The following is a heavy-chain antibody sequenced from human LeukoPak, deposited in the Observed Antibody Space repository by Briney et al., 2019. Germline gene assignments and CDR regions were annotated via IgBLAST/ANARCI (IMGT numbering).Heavy chain of an antibody. CDR1: GGSISSYY. J-gene: IGHJ3*02. CDR3: ARGLRLGELSLMSDAFDI. V-gene: IGHV4-59*01. D-gene: IGHD3-16*02. Sequence: PSETLTLTCTVSGGSISSYYWSWIRQPPGKGLEWIGYIYYSGSTKYSPSLKSRVTISVDTSKNQFSLKLSSVTAADTAVYYCARGLRLGELSLMSDAFDIWGQGTMVTVSS. CDR2: IYYSGST.